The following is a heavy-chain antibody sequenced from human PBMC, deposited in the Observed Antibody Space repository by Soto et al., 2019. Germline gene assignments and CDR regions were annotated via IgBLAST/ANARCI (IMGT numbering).Heavy chain of an antibody. V-gene: IGHV1-69*01. J-gene: IGHJ6*02. D-gene: IGHD2-2*01. CDR2: IIPIFGTA. CDR1: GGTFSSYA. CDR3: ASGRPGPAAIGGAYYYYYGMDV. Sequence: QVQLVQSGAEVKKPGSSVKVSCKASGGTFSSYAISWVRQAPGQGLEWMGGIIPIFGTANYAQKFQGRVTITADESTRTAYMELRSLRAEDTAVYYCASGRPGPAAIGGAYYYYYGMDVWGQGTTVTVSS.